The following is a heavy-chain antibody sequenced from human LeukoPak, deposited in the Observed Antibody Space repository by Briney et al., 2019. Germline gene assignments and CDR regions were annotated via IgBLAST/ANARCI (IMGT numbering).Heavy chain of an antibody. CDR2: INPNSGGT. D-gene: IGHD5-12*01. CDR1: GYSFANYW. CDR3: AIYSGYDPEDYYYYYMDV. V-gene: IGHV1-2*02. J-gene: IGHJ6*03. Sequence: GESLKISCKGSGYSFANYWIGWVRQAPGQGLEWMGWINPNSGGTNYAQKFQGRVTMTRDTSISTAYMELSRLRSEDTAVYYCAIYSGYDPEDYYYYYMDVWGKGTTVTISS.